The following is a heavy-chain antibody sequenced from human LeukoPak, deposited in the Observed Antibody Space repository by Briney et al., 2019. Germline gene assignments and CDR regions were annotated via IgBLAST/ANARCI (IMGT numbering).Heavy chain of an antibody. J-gene: IGHJ4*02. V-gene: IGHV1-46*01. CDR3: ARESSGSYLDY. CDR2: INPSGGSA. D-gene: IGHD1-26*01. Sequence: GASVKVSCKASGYTFSIYNMHWVRQAPGQGLEWMGIINPSGGSASDAQKFQGRLSMTRDTSTSTAYMELRSLRSDDTAVYYCARESSGSYLDYWGQGTLVTVSS. CDR1: GYTFSIYN.